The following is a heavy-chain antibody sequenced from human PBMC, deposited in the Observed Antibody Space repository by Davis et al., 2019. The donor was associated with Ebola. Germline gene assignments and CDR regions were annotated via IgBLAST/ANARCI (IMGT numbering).Heavy chain of an antibody. CDR3: ARGPASGYELGLFDP. Sequence: AASVKVSCKASGYTFTSYGISWVRQAPGQGLEWMGWISGYNGNTKYAQRLQGRVTMTRNTSISTAYMELSSLRSEDTAVYYCARGPASGYELGLFDPWGQGTLVTVSS. D-gene: IGHD5-12*01. J-gene: IGHJ5*02. CDR1: GYTFTSYG. V-gene: IGHV1-18*01. CDR2: ISGYNGNT.